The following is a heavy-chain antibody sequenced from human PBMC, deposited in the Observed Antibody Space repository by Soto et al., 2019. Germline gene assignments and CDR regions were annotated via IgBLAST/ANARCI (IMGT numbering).Heavy chain of an antibody. V-gene: IGHV1-69*13. CDR2: IIPIFGTA. CDR1: GGTFSSHA. J-gene: IGHJ5*02. D-gene: IGHD2-15*01. CDR3: ARGFRCSGGSCYSAVYNWFDP. Sequence: SVKVSCKASGGTFSSHAISWVRQAPGQGLEWMGGIIPIFGTANYAQKFQGRVTITADESTSTAYMELSSLRSEDTAAYYCARGFRCSGGSCYSAVYNWFDPWGQGTLVTVSS.